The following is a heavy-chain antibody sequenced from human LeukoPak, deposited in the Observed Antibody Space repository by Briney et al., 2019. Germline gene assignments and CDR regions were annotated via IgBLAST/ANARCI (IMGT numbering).Heavy chain of an antibody. CDR2: VSGRGYNT. J-gene: IGHJ3*02. Sequence: GGSLRLPCAASGFTFSSYAMSWARQSPGKGLEWVSAVSGRGYNTYYADSVKGRFTVSRDNSKNTLYLQMNSLRAEDTAVYYCAKDRGGSYYKGDAFDIWGQGTMVTVSS. CDR3: AKDRGGSYYKGDAFDI. V-gene: IGHV3-23*01. CDR1: GFTFSSYA. D-gene: IGHD1-26*01.